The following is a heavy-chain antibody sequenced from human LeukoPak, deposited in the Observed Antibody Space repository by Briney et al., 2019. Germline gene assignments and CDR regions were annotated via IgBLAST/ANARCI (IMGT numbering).Heavy chain of an antibody. CDR3: AREGCSGGSCYWRFDY. CDR2: ISSSSSAI. Sequence: RGSLRLSCAASELTFSRYSMNWVRQAPGKGLEWVSYISSSSSAIYYADSVKGRFTISRDNAKNSLYLQMNSLRAEDTAVYYCAREGCSGGSCYWRFDYWGQGTLVTVSS. D-gene: IGHD2-15*01. V-gene: IGHV3-48*01. CDR1: ELTFSRYS. J-gene: IGHJ4*02.